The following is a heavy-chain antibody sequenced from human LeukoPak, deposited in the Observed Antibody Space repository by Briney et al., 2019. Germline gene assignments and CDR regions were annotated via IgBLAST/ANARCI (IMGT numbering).Heavy chain of an antibody. D-gene: IGHD1-26*01. CDR3: ARVMGSGSYYLFDY. J-gene: IGHJ4*02. Sequence: SVKVSCKASGGTFSSYAISWERQAPGQGLEWMGGIIPIFGTANYAQKFQGRVTITTDESTSTAYMELSSLRSEDTAVYYCARVMGSGSYYLFDYWGQGTLVTVSS. CDR1: GGTFSSYA. CDR2: IIPIFGTA. V-gene: IGHV1-69*05.